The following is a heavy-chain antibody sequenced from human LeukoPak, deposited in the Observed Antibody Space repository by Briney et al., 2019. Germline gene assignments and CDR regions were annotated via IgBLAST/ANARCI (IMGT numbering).Heavy chain of an antibody. CDR3: ARGDYGDYISPLYYYYGMDA. V-gene: IGHV3-21*01. J-gene: IGHJ6*02. CDR2: VSSGSNYI. Sequence: GGSLRLSCAAFGFTFNTYSMNWVRQAPGKGLEWVSSVSSGSNYIYYGDSVKGRFTISRDNAKNSLYLQMNSLRADDTAVYYCARGDYGDYISPLYYYYGMDAWGQGTTVSVSS. D-gene: IGHD4-17*01. CDR1: GFTFNTYS.